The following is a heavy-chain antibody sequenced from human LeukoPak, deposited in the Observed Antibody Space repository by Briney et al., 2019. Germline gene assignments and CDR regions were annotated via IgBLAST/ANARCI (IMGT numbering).Heavy chain of an antibody. D-gene: IGHD3-9*01. V-gene: IGHV3-21*01. CDR1: GFTFSSYS. CDR2: ISSSSPYI. Sequence: PGGSLRLSCAASGFTFSSYSMNWVRQAPGKGLEGVSSISSSSPYIYYADSLKGRFIISRDNSKNSLFLQMNSLRDEDTAVYYCARDADILTAYSFDYWGQGTLVTVSS. J-gene: IGHJ4*02. CDR3: ARDADILTAYSFDY.